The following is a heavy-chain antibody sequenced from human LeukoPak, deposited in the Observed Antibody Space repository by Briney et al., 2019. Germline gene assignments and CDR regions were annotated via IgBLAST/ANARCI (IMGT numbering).Heavy chain of an antibody. V-gene: IGHV3-30*01. Sequence: GGSLRLSCAASGFTFSSYAMHWVRQAPGKGLEWVAVISYDGSNKYYADSVKGRFTISRDNSKNTLYLQMNSLRAEDTAVYCCAREIRLVVPADDREEDYFDYWGQGTLVTVSS. CDR2: ISYDGSNK. J-gene: IGHJ4*02. CDR3: AREIRLVVPADDREEDYFDY. D-gene: IGHD2-2*01. CDR1: GFTFSSYA.